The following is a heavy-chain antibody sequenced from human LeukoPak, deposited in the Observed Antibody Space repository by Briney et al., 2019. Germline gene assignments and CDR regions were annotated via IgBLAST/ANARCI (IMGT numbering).Heavy chain of an antibody. J-gene: IGHJ4*02. V-gene: IGHV3-23*01. CDR3: AKDRGGHYSISYEDY. CDR1: GFTFSSYA. CDR2: ISGSGVSI. Sequence: PGRSLRLYCAASGFTFSSYAMSWVRQAPGKGLEWVSAISGSGVSIYYADSVKGRFTISRDNSKNTVYLQMNSLRAEDTAVYYCAKDRGGHYSISYEDYWGQGTLVTVSS. D-gene: IGHD6-13*01.